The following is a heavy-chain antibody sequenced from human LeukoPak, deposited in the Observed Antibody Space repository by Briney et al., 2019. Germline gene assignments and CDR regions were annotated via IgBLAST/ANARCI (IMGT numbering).Heavy chain of an antibody. J-gene: IGHJ4*02. Sequence: GGSLRLSCAASGFTFSNYFMGWVRKAPGKGLEWVANINKDGSGTSYADSVKGRLTISRDNAENSLYLQMNGLRVEDTAVYYCARGCCSVSGLYFEFWGQGSLVTVSS. CDR1: GFTFSNYF. CDR3: ARGCCSVSGLYFEF. V-gene: IGHV3-7*03. D-gene: IGHD3-9*01. CDR2: INKDGSGT.